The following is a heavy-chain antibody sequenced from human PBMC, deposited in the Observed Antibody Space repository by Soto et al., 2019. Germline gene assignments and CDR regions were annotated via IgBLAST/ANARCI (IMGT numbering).Heavy chain of an antibody. J-gene: IGHJ4*02. D-gene: IGHD6-19*01. Sequence: PGESLKISCNGSGYNFTIYWIGWVRQMPGKGLEWMGIIYPGDSETRYSPSFQGQVTISADKSISTAYLQWSSLKASDTAMYYCTRQSSAWAFDYWGQGALVTVSS. CDR3: TRQSSAWAFDY. V-gene: IGHV5-51*01. CDR2: IYPGDSET. CDR1: GYNFTIYW.